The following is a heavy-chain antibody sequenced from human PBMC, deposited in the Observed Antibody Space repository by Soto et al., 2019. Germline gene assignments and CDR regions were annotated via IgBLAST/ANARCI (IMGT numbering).Heavy chain of an antibody. CDR2: TYYRSKWYN. J-gene: IGHJ4*02. CDR3: ARPYSPTSQQWLEYYFDY. V-gene: IGHV6-1*01. CDR1: GDSVSSNSAA. Sequence: SQTLSLTCAISGDSVSSNSAAWNWIRQSPSRGLEWLGRTYYRSKWYNDYAVSVKSRITINPDTSKNQFSLQLNSVTPEDTAVYYCARPYSPTSQQWLEYYFDYWGQGTLVTISS. D-gene: IGHD6-19*01.